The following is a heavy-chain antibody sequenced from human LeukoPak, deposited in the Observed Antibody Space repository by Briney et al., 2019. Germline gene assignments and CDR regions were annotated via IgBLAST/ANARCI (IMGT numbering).Heavy chain of an antibody. J-gene: IGHJ6*02. CDR3: VRGYSFGPYGMDV. CDR2: ISDSGGST. V-gene: IGHV3-64D*09. Sequence: PGGSLRLSCSASGFPFSSYAMHWVRQAPGKGLEYVSAISDSGGSTYYADSVKGRFTISRDNSKNTLYLQMSSLGAEDTAVYFCVRGYSFGPYGMDVWGQGTTVTVS. CDR1: GFPFSSYA. D-gene: IGHD2-15*01.